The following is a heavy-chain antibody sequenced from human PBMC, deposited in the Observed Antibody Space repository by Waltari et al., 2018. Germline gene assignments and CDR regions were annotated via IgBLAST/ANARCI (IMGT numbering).Heavy chain of an antibody. J-gene: IGHJ3*02. CDR2: IYYSGST. Sequence: QLQLQESGPGLVKPSETLSLTCTVSGGSISSSSYYWGWIRQPPGKGLEWIGSIYYSGSTYYNPSLKSRVTISVDTSKNQFSLKLSSVTAADTAVYYCARRPPTGITIFGVVIPDAFDIWGQGTMVTVSS. V-gene: IGHV4-39*07. D-gene: IGHD3-3*01. CDR3: ARRPPTGITIFGVVIPDAFDI. CDR1: GGSISSSSYY.